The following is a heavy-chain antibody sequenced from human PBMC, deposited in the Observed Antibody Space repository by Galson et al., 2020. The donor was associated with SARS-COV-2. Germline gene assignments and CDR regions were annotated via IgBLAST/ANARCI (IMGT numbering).Heavy chain of an antibody. Sequence: GGSMRLSCAASGFTFSSYAMHWVRQAPGKGLEWVAAISYDGSNKYYTDSVKGRFTISRDNSKNTLYLQMNSLRAEDTAVYYCARAGGEFLDYWGQGTLVTVSS. D-gene: IGHD2-21*01. CDR1: GFTFSSYA. V-gene: IGHV3-30*04. J-gene: IGHJ4*02. CDR2: ISYDGSNK. CDR3: ARAGGEFLDY.